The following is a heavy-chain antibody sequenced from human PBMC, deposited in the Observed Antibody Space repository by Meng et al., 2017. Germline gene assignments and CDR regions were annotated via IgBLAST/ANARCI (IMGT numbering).Heavy chain of an antibody. CDR2: INPSGGST. CDR3: ARDWYDSSGYYLV. V-gene: IGHV1-46*01. J-gene: IGHJ4*02. CDR1: GYTFTSYY. D-gene: IGHD3-22*01. Sequence: QVQLVQSGAEVKKPGASGKISCKASGYTFTSYYIHWVRQAPGQGLEWMGIINPSGGSTSYAQKFQGRVTMTRDTSTSTVYMELSSLRSEDTAVYYCARDWYDSSGYYLVWGQGTLVTVSS.